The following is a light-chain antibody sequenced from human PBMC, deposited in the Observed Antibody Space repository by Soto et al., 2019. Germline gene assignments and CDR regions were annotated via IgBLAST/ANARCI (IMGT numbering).Light chain of an antibody. J-gene: IGLJ1*01. Sequence: QSVLTQPPSVSGAPGQRVAISCTGSSSNIRAEYHLNWSPQPPGTAPKRLIYGDNDRPSGGPDRFSGSKSGTSPALAITGLQPEDEADYYCQAYDSSLTPFVFGTGTKVTVL. V-gene: IGLV1-40*01. CDR2: GDN. CDR1: SSNIRAEYH. CDR3: QAYDSSLTPFV.